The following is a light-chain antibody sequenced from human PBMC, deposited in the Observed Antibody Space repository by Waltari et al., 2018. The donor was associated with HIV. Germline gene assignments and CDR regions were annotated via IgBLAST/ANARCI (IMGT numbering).Light chain of an antibody. Sequence: IQRTRSPSTLSASVGDRVTITCRATQSVRTSLAWYQQKHGRSPKLLIYKASTLETEVPSRFSGSGSGTEFNLTISGLLSVDFATYYCLQYEGDTRTFGRGTTV. CDR3: LQYEGDTRT. CDR1: QSVRTS. J-gene: IGKJ1*01. V-gene: IGKV1-5*03. CDR2: KAS.